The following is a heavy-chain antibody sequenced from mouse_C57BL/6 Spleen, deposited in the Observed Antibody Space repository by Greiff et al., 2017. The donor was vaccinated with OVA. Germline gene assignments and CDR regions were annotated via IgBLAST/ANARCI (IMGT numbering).Heavy chain of an antibody. CDR2: INPGSGGT. D-gene: IGHD4-1*01. CDR1: GYAFTNYL. CDR3: ARNWDGFDV. Sequence: QVQLQQSGAELVRPGTSVKVSCKASGYAFTNYLIEWVKQRPGQGLEWIGVINPGSGGTNYNEKIKGKATLTADKSSSTAYMQRSSLTSEDSAVYCCARNWDGFDVWGTGTTVTVSS. V-gene: IGHV1-54*01. J-gene: IGHJ1*03.